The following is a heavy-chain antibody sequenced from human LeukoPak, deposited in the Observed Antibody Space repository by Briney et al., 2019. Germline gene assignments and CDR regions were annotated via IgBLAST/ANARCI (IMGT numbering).Heavy chain of an antibody. D-gene: IGHD6-25*01. V-gene: IGHV1-2*02. CDR3: ARDFERYSSDPNNWFDP. CDR2: INPNSGGT. J-gene: IGHJ5*02. Sequence: GSVKVSCKASGYTFTGYYMHWVRQAPGQGLEWMGWINPNSGGTNYAQKFQGRVTMTRDTSISTAYMELSRLRSDDTAVYYCARDFERYSSDPNNWFDPWGQGTLVTLSS. CDR1: GYTFTGYY.